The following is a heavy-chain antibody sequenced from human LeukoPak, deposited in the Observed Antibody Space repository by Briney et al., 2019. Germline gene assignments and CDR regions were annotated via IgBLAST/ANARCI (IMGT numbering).Heavy chain of an antibody. D-gene: IGHD2-2*02. CDR2: IYYSGST. CDR3: AKGGYCSSTSCYIFDY. V-gene: IGHV4-59*01. J-gene: IGHJ4*02. Sequence: TSQTLSLTCTVSGGSISSYYWSWIRQPPGKGLEWIGYIYYSGSTNYNPSLKSRVTISVDTSKNQFSLKLSSVTAADTAVYYCAKGGYCSSTSCYIFDYWGQGTLVTVSS. CDR1: GGSISSYY.